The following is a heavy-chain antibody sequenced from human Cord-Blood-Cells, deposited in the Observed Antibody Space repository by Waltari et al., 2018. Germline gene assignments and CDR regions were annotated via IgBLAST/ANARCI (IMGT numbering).Heavy chain of an antibody. CDR2: ISSSSSYI. CDR3: ARDKTTVVTNWFDP. CDR1: GFTFSSYS. V-gene: IGHV3-21*01. D-gene: IGHD4-17*01. J-gene: IGHJ5*02. Sequence: EVQLVESGGGLVKPGGSLRLSCAASGFTFSSYSMNWVRQAPGKGLEWVSSISSSSSYIYYADSVKGRFTISRDNAKNSLYLQMNSLRAEDTAVYYCARDKTTVVTNWFDPWGQGTLVTVSS.